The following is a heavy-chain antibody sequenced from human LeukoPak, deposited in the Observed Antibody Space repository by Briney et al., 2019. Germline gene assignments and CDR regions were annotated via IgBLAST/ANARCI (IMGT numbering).Heavy chain of an antibody. CDR2: INHSGST. V-gene: IGHV4-34*01. Sequence: SETLSLTCAVYGGSFSGYCWSWIRQPPGKGLEWIGEINHSGSTNYNPSLKSRVTISVDTSKNQFSLKLSSVTAADTAVYYCARMPEKYYYDSSGYYSLRYFDLWGRGTLVTVSS. J-gene: IGHJ2*01. CDR1: GGSFSGYC. D-gene: IGHD3-22*01. CDR3: ARMPEKYYYDSSGYYSLRYFDL.